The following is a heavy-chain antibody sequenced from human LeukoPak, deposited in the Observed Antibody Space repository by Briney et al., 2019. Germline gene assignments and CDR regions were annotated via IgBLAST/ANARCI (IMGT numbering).Heavy chain of an antibody. V-gene: IGHV4-34*01. J-gene: IGHJ4*02. D-gene: IGHD5-24*01. Sequence: SETLSLTCAVYGGSFSGYYWSWIRQPPGKGLEWIGETNHSGSTNYNPSLKSRVTISVDTSKNQFSLKLSSVAAADTAVYYCATRGWRWLQHFDYWGQGTLVTVSS. CDR1: GGSFSGYY. CDR2: TNHSGST. CDR3: ATRGWRWLQHFDY.